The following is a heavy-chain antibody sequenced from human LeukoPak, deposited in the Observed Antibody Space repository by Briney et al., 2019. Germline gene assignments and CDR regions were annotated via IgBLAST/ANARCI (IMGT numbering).Heavy chain of an antibody. D-gene: IGHD3-22*01. J-gene: IGHJ6*02. CDR1: GGTFSSYA. Sequence: ASVKVSCKASGGTFSSYAISWVRQAPGQGLEWMGGIIPIFGTANYAQKFQGRVTIAADESTSTAYMELSSLRSEDTAVYYCARGGVYYYDSSGYYPPYYYGMDVWGQGTTVTVSS. CDR2: IIPIFGTA. CDR3: ARGGVYYYDSSGYYPPYYYGMDV. V-gene: IGHV1-69*13.